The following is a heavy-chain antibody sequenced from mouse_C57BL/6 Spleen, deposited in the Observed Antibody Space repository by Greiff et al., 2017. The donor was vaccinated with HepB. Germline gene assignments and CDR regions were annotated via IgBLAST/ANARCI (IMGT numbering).Heavy chain of an antibody. V-gene: IGHV1-7*01. Sequence: VQLQQSGAELAKPGASVKLSCKASGYTFTSYWMHWVKQRPGQGLEWIGYINPSSGYTKYNQKFKDKAKLTADKSSSTAYMQLSSLTYEDSAVYYCARWLLRDYAMDYWGQRTSVTVSS. J-gene: IGHJ4*01. D-gene: IGHD2-3*01. CDR2: INPSSGYT. CDR3: ARWLLRDYAMDY. CDR1: GYTFTSYW.